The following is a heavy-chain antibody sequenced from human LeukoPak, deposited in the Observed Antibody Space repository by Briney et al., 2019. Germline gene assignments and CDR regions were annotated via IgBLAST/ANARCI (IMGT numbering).Heavy chain of an antibody. Sequence: ASVKVSCKASGYTFTSYDINWVRQATGQGLEWMGWMNPSSGNTGYAQKFQGRVTMTRNTSISTAYMELSSLRSEDTAVYYCARWRYCSGGSCHTGHYYYYGMDVWGQGTTVTVSS. J-gene: IGHJ6*02. V-gene: IGHV1-8*01. CDR2: MNPSSGNT. CDR3: ARWRYCSGGSCHTGHYYYYGMDV. CDR1: GYTFTSYD. D-gene: IGHD2-15*01.